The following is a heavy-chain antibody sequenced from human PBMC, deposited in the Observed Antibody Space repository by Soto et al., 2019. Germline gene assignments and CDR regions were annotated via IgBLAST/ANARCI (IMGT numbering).Heavy chain of an antibody. CDR1: GYSFTSYW. CDR3: XXXNWNYVGLGPYYYYYMDV. D-gene: IGHD1-7*01. V-gene: IGHV5-51*01. J-gene: IGHJ6*03. CDR2: IYPGDSDT. Sequence: PGESLKISCKVSGYSFTSYWIGWVRQMPGKGLEWMGIIYPGDSDTRYSPSFQGQVTISADKSISTAYLQWSSLKASDTAMYYCXXXNWNYVGLGPYYYYYMDVWGKGTTVTVSS.